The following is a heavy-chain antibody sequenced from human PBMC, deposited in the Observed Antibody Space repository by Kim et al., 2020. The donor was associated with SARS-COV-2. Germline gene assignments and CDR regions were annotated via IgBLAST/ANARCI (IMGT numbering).Heavy chain of an antibody. J-gene: IGHJ4*02. V-gene: IGHV3-74*01. CDR1: GFTFSSYW. Sequence: GVSLRLSCVASGFTFSSYWMHWVRQAPGKGLVWVSRVNSDGSSTSYADSVKGRFTISRDNARNTLYLQMNSLRAEDTAVYYFASLSTGYVWDKFDYWGQG. CDR3: ASLSTGYVWDKFDY. D-gene: IGHD3-16*01. CDR2: VNSDGSST.